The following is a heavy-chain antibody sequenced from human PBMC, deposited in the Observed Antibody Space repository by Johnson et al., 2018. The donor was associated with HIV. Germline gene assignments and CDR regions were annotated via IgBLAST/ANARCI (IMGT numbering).Heavy chain of an antibody. D-gene: IGHD3-22*01. CDR2: ISGGST. J-gene: IGHJ3*02. V-gene: IGHV3-38-3*01. CDR1: GFTVSSNE. Sequence: VQLVESRGVLVQPGGSLRLSCAASGFTVSSNEMSWVRQAPGKGLEWVSSISGGSTYYADSRKGRFTISRDNSKNSLYLQMNSLKTEDTAVYYCTTALVVITHRPRGDAFDIWGQGTMVTVSS. CDR3: TTALVVITHRPRGDAFDI.